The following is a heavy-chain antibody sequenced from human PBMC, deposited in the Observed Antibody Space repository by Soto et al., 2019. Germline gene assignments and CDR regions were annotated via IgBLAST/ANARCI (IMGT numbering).Heavy chain of an antibody. CDR3: TTDPVTMIVVVPSSG. V-gene: IGHV4-39*07. CDR2: IYYSGST. J-gene: IGHJ4*02. Sequence: SETLSLTCTFSGCSISSSSYYWGWIRQPPGKGLEWIGSIYYSGSTYYNPSLKSRVTISVDTSKNQFSLKLTSVTAVDTAVYYCTTDPVTMIVVVPSSGWGQGTLVTVSS. D-gene: IGHD3-22*01. CDR1: GCSISSSSYY.